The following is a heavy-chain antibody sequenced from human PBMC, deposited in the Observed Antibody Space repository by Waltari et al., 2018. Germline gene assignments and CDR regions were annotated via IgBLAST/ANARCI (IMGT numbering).Heavy chain of an antibody. Sequence: QVQLQESGPGLVRPSQTLSLTCTVSGGSIRSGDYYWSWIRQPPGKGLVWIGYSGPSGDTHYNPSIRSWITKSVDTSRNQFSLNLKSVTAAETAVYYGARGRYYYLSGPGTSQWYFDLWGRGTLVTVSS. V-gene: IGHV4-30-4*01. D-gene: IGHD3-10*01. CDR3: ARGRYYYLSGPGTSQWYFDL. CDR1: GGSIRSGDYY. CDR2: SGPSGDT. J-gene: IGHJ2*01.